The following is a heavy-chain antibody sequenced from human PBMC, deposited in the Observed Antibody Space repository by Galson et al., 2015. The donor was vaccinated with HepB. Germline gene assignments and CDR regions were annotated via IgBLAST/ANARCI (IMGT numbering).Heavy chain of an antibody. CDR2: ISGSGGST. V-gene: IGHV3-23*01. D-gene: IGHD5-18*01. Sequence: LEWVSTISGSGGSTYYADSVKGRFTISRDNSKNTLYLQMNSLRAEDTAVYYCAPAGGYSYGGAFDIWGQGTMVTVSS. J-gene: IGHJ3*02. CDR3: APAGGYSYGGAFDI.